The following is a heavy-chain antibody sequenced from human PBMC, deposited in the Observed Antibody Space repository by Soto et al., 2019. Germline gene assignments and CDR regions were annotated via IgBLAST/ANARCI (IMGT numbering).Heavy chain of an antibody. CDR3: ARVSEIVVVIRDIRFDY. D-gene: IGHD3-22*01. J-gene: IGHJ4*02. V-gene: IGHV4-34*01. CDR1: GGSFSGYY. CDR2: INHSGST. Sequence: PSETLSLTCAVYGGSFSGYYWSWIRQPPGKGLEWIGEINHSGSTNYNPSLKSRVTISVDTSKNQFSLKLSSVTAADTAVYYCARVSEIVVVIRDIRFDYWGQGTLVTSPQ.